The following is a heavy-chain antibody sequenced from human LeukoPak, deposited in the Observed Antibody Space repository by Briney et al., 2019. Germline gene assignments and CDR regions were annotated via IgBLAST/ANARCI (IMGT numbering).Heavy chain of an antibody. V-gene: IGHV3-43*01. CDR3: AKELSLGFDY. Sequence: HPGGSLRLSCAASGFTFDDYTMHWVRQAPGKGLEWVSLISWDGGSTYYADSVKGRFTISGDNSKNSLYLQMNSLRTEDTALYYCAKELSLGFDYWGQGTLVTVSS. CDR2: ISWDGGST. J-gene: IGHJ4*02. D-gene: IGHD3-16*01. CDR1: GFTFDDYT.